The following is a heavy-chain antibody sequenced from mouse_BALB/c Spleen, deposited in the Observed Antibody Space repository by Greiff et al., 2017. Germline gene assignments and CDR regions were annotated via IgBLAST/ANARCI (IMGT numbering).Heavy chain of an antibody. CDR1: GFTFSDYY. CDR2: ISDGGSYT. V-gene: IGHV5-4*02. J-gene: IGHJ1*01. D-gene: IGHD2-12*01. Sequence: EVKLMESGGGLVKPGGSLKLSCAASGFTFSDYYMYWVRQTPEKRLEWVATISDGGSYTYYPDSVKGRFTISRDNAKNNLYLQMSSLKSEDTAMYYCARGALLRWYFDVWGAGTTVTVSS. CDR3: ARGALLRWYFDV.